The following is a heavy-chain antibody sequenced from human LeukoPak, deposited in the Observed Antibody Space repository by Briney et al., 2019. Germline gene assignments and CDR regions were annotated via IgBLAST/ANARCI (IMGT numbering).Heavy chain of an antibody. CDR2: IYTSENT. V-gene: IGHV4-4*07. J-gene: IGHJ6*03. Sequence: PSETLSLTCTVSGGYIGSYYWSWIRQPAGKGLEWIGRIYTSENTDYNPSLKSRVTMSVDMSTSQFSLRLTSVTAADTAVYYCAGEGDYGDYSKSFYYMDVWGKGTTVTVSS. CDR1: GGYIGSYY. CDR3: AGEGDYGDYSKSFYYMDV. D-gene: IGHD4-17*01.